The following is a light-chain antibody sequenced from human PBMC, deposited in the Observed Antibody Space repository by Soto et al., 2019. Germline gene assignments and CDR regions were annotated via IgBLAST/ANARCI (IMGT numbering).Light chain of an antibody. Sequence: IVMTQSPATLSVSPGDRVTLSCRASQSVSSDLAWYQQRPGQAPGLLIYGASTRATGIPDRFSGSGSGTDFTLTISRLEPEDFAVYYCQQYGSSPEWTFGQGTKVDIK. J-gene: IGKJ1*01. CDR1: QSVSSD. CDR2: GAS. V-gene: IGKV3-20*01. CDR3: QQYGSSPEWT.